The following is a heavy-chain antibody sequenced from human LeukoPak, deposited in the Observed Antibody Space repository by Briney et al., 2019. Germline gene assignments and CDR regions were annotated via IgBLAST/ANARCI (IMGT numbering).Heavy chain of an antibody. CDR1: GFTFSSYG. Sequence: GRSLRLSCAASGFTFSSYGMHWVRQAPGKGLEWVAVISYDGSNKYYADSVKGRFTISRDNSKNTLYLQMNSLRADDTAVYHCAKDSLITMVRGVVVNYYGMDVWGKGTTVTVSS. J-gene: IGHJ6*04. CDR2: ISYDGSNK. CDR3: AKDSLITMVRGVVVNYYGMDV. V-gene: IGHV3-30*18. D-gene: IGHD3-10*01.